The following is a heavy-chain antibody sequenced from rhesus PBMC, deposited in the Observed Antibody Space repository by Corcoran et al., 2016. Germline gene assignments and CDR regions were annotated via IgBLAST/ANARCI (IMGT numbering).Heavy chain of an antibody. J-gene: IGHJ5-1*01. CDR3: AKDRTSLTNRFDV. CDR2: IYPSESDT. CDR1: GYSFTSSW. V-gene: IGHV5S1*01. D-gene: IGHD4-11*01. Sequence: EVQLVQSGAEVKRPGESLRLSCKTSGYSFTSSWSSWVRQMPGKGLEWLGSIYPSESDTRYNPSFQGHVTISADKSISTTYLQWSSLKASDTATYYCAKDRTSLTNRFDVWGPGVLVTVSS.